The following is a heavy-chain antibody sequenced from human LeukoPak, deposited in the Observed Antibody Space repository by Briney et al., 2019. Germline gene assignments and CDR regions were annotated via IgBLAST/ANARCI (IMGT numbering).Heavy chain of an antibody. CDR2: IYYSGIT. Sequence: PSETLSLTCTVSGGSISSNGYYWGWIRQSPGEGLEWIGNIYYSGITYYNASLKSRVTISVDTSKNQFSLKLSSVTAADTAVYYCARDNGDYGDYRSRGFDPWGQGTLVTVSS. CDR3: ARDNGDYGDYRSRGFDP. D-gene: IGHD4-17*01. V-gene: IGHV4-39*07. J-gene: IGHJ5*02. CDR1: GGSISSNGYY.